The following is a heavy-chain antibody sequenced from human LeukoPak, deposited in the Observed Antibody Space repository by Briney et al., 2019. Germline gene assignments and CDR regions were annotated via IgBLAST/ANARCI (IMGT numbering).Heavy chain of an antibody. CDR1: GGTFSSYA. CDR3: ARDWGTQNWFDP. D-gene: IGHD3-16*01. CDR2: IIPILGIA. Sequence: SVKVSCKASGGTFSSYAISWVRQAPGQGLEWMGRIIPILGIANYAQKFQGRVTITADKSTSTAYMELGSLGSEDTAVYYCARDWGTQNWFDPWGQGTLVTVSS. V-gene: IGHV1-69*04. J-gene: IGHJ5*02.